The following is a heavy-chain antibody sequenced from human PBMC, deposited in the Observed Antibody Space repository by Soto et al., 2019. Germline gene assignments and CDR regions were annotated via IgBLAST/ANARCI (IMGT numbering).Heavy chain of an antibody. J-gene: IGHJ6*02. CDR3: ARARHIVVVTAKNYYGMDV. D-gene: IGHD2-21*02. Sequence: GGSLRLSCAASGLTFSSYAMHWVRQAPGKXLEWVAVISYDGSNKYYADSVKGRFTISRDNSKNTLYLQMNSLRAEDTAVYYCARARHIVVVTAKNYYGMDVWGQGTTVTVSS. V-gene: IGHV3-30-3*01. CDR2: ISYDGSNK. CDR1: GLTFSSYA.